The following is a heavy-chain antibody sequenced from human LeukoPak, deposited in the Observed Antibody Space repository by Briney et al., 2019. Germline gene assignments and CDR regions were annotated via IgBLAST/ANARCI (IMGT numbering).Heavy chain of an antibody. CDR2: ITYDGYYK. V-gene: IGHV3-30*03. D-gene: IGHD7-27*01. J-gene: IGHJ4*02. CDR1: GFTFTSYG. CDR3: AIVPWGDFDY. Sequence: GGSLRLSCAASGFTFTSYGMHWVRQSPGKGLEWVALITYDGYYKYYSDSVKGRFTISRDNAKNSLYLQMNSLRAEDTAVYYCAIVPWGDFDYWGQGTLVTVSS.